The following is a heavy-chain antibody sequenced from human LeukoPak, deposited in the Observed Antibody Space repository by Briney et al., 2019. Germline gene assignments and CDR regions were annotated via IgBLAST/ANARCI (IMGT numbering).Heavy chain of an antibody. CDR2: IYNSGDT. CDR1: GGSISSGGYF. Sequence: PSETLSLTCAVSGGSISSGGYFWSWIRQHPGKGLEWIGNIYNSGDTYYKPSLKRRVIISVDTSKNQFSLKLSSVTAADTAVYYCARGRGFIPAAKHNWFDPWGQGTLVTVSS. CDR3: ARGRGFIPAAKHNWFDP. J-gene: IGHJ5*02. D-gene: IGHD2-2*01. V-gene: IGHV4-31*11.